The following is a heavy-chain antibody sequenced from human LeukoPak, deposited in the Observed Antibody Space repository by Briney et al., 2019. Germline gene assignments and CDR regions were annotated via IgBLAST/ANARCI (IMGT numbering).Heavy chain of an antibody. CDR1: GGSFSGYY. D-gene: IGHD6-19*01. CDR2: INHSGGT. J-gene: IGHJ4*02. CDR3: ARALGSGWRAYFDY. Sequence: SETLSLTCAVYGGSFSGYYWSWIRQPPGKGLEWIGEINHSGGTNYNPSLKSRVTISVDTSKNQFSLKLSSVTAADTAVYYCARALGSGWRAYFDYWGQGTLVTVSS. V-gene: IGHV4-34*01.